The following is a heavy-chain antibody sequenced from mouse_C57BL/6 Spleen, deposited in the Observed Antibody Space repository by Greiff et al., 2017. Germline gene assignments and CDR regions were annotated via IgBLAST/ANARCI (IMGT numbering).Heavy chain of an antibody. J-gene: IGHJ2*01. Sequence: QVQLQQSGAELARPGASVKLSCKASGYTFTSYGISWVKQRTGQGLEWIGEIYPRSGNTYYNEKFKGKATLTADKSSSTAYMELRSLTSEDSAVYSCARDYYSNYLYYFDYWGQGTTLTVSS. CDR3: ARDYYSNYLYYFDY. CDR1: GYTFTSYG. CDR2: IYPRSGNT. V-gene: IGHV1-81*01. D-gene: IGHD2-5*01.